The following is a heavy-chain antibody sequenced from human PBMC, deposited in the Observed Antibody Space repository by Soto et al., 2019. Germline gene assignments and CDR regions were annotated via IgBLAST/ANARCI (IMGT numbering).Heavy chain of an antibody. J-gene: IGHJ5*02. CDR3: ARVGITTAMVRWFDP. Sequence: SETLSLTCTVSGGSISSYYWSWIRQPPGKGLEWIGYIYYSGSTNYNPSLKSRVTISVDTSKNQFSLKLSSVTAADTAVYYCARVGITTAMVRWFDPWGQGTLVTVS. D-gene: IGHD5-18*01. CDR1: GGSISSYY. CDR2: IYYSGST. V-gene: IGHV4-59*01.